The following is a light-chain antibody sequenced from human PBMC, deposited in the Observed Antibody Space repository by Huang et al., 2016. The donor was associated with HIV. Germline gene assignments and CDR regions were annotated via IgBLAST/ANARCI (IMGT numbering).Light chain of an antibody. CDR2: GAS. Sequence: EIVMTQSPATLSVSPGEKATLSCRASQSVSSNLAWYQQRPGQAPRLLIYGASTRATCSSAMFSGSGSGTEFTLTISSLQSEEFAVYYCQQYSNWPPVTFGQGTKVEMK. V-gene: IGKV3-15*01. CDR1: QSVSSN. CDR3: QQYSNWPPVT. J-gene: IGKJ1*01.